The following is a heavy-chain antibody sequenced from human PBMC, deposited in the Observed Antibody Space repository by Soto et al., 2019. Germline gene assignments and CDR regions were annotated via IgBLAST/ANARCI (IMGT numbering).Heavy chain of an antibody. Sequence: QVQLQESGPGLVKPSETLSLTCTVSGGSISSYYWSWIRQPPGKGLEWIGYIYYSGSTNYNPSLKSRVTISVDTSKNQFSLKLSSVTAADTAVYYCARHSSSWYSGGYGMDVWGQGTTVTVSS. J-gene: IGHJ6*02. CDR3: ARHSSSWYSGGYGMDV. D-gene: IGHD6-13*01. CDR1: GGSISSYY. V-gene: IGHV4-59*08. CDR2: IYYSGST.